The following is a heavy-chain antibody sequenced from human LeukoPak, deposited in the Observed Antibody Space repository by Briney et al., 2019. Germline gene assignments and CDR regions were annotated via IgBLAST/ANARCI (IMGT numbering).Heavy chain of an antibody. Sequence: GGSLRLSCAASGFTFSSYSMNWVRKAPGKGLEWVSYISSSSSTIYYADSVKGRFTISRDNAKNSLYLQMNSLRAEDMALYYCAKGDSSSAPDAFDIWGQGTMVTVSS. V-gene: IGHV3-48*04. J-gene: IGHJ3*02. CDR1: GFTFSSYS. D-gene: IGHD6-6*01. CDR2: ISSSSSTI. CDR3: AKGDSSSAPDAFDI.